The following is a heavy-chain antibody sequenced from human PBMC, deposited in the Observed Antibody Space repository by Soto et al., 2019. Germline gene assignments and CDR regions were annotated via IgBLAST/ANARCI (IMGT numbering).Heavy chain of an antibody. V-gene: IGHV1-69*13. CDR2: IIPMFGTL. J-gene: IGHJ6*02. CDR3: AGGLRSGNYGMDV. CDR1: GGIFNNYA. Sequence: ASVKVSCKASGGIFNNYAISCVRQAPGQGLEWMGGIIPMFGTLNYAQKFQGRVTIAADESTSTAYMELTSLRSEDTAVYYCAGGLRSGNYGMDVWGQGTSVTVSS. D-gene: IGHD2-15*01.